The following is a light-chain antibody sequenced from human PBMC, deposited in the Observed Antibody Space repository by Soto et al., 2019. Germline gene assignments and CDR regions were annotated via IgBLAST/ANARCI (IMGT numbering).Light chain of an antibody. CDR2: ATS. Sequence: DIQVTQSPSSLSASVGERVTITCRASQNIFTYLNWYQQRPGKAPNLLIYATSNLQSGVPSRFSGSGSGTDFTLTISSLQPEDFATYYCQHSYSSPTFGQGTKVDIK. CDR3: QHSYSSPT. J-gene: IGKJ2*01. V-gene: IGKV1-39*01. CDR1: QNIFTY.